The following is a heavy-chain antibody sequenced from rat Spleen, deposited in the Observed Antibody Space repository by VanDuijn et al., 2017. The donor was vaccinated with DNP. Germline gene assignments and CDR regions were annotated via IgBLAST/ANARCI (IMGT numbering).Heavy chain of an antibody. CDR3: ASTYYGYTYFDY. V-gene: IGHV3-1*01. D-gene: IGHD1-9*01. CDR2: ISYSGNT. J-gene: IGHJ2*01. Sequence: EVQLQESGPGLVKPSQSLSLTCSVTAYSITSNYWGWIRKFPGNKMEWMGYISYSGNTGYNPSLKSRISITRDTSKNQFFLQVNSVTTEDTATYYCASTYYGYTYFDYWGQGVMVTVSS. CDR1: AYSITSNY.